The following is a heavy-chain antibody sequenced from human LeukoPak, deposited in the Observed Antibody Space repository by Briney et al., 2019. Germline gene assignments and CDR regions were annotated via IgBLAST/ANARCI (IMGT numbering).Heavy chain of an antibody. Sequence: GGSLRLSCAASGVTLSSYAMSWARQAPGKGLEWVSGISSSGSGGNTYYADSVKGRFTISRDSSKNTLFLHMNTLRAEDTAIYYCAKDRTAGASYWYFDLWGRGTLVTVSS. V-gene: IGHV3-23*01. CDR1: GVTLSSYA. J-gene: IGHJ2*01. CDR3: AKDRTAGASYWYFDL. CDR2: ISSSGSGGNT. D-gene: IGHD1-26*01.